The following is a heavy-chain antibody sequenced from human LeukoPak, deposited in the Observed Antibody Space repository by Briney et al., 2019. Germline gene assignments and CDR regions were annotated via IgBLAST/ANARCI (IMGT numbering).Heavy chain of an antibody. CDR1: GGSISSGDYY. CDR2: IYYSGST. V-gene: IGHV4-30-4*01. CDR3: ARGMDTATNYYYYGMDV. Sequence: SETLSLTCTVSGGSISSGDYYWSWIRQPPGKGLEWIGYIYYSGSTYYNPSLKSRVTISVDTSKNQFSLKLSSVTAADTAVYYCARGMDTATNYYYYGMDVWGQGTTVTVSS. J-gene: IGHJ6*02. D-gene: IGHD5-18*01.